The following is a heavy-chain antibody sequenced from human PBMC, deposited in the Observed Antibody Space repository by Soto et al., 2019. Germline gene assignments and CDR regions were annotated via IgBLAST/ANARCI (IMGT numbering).Heavy chain of an antibody. Sequence: QVQLQESGPGLVKPSGTLSLTCAVSGGSISSSNWWSWVRQPPGKGLEWIGEIYHSGSTNYNPSLKSRVTRSVDKSKNQFSLKLSSVTAADTAVYYCARGNREYSSSWYYYGMDVWGQGTTVTVSS. CDR1: GGSISSSNW. CDR2: IYHSGST. CDR3: ARGNREYSSSWYYYGMDV. V-gene: IGHV4-4*02. J-gene: IGHJ6*02. D-gene: IGHD6-6*01.